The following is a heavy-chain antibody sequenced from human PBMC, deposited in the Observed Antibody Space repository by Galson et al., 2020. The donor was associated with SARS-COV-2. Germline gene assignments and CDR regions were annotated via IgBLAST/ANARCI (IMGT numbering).Heavy chain of an antibody. Sequence: GGSLRLSCAASGFTFSSYGMHWVRQAPGKGLEWVAVISYDGSNKYYADSVKGRFTISRDNSKNTLYLQMNSLRAEDTAVYYCAKDWSGSYYGPFDYWGQGTLVTVSS. V-gene: IGHV3-30*18. CDR3: AKDWSGSYYGPFDY. CDR1: GFTFSSYG. J-gene: IGHJ4*02. CDR2: ISYDGSNK. D-gene: IGHD1-26*01.